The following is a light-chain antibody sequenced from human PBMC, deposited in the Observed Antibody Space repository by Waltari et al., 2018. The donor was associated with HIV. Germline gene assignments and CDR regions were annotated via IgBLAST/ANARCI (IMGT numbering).Light chain of an antibody. Sequence: QSALTQPASVSASPGQSITIPCSGSSRDLGVYNFVSWYQQHPGGVPKVIIYEVFSRPSGVSNRFSGSKSGNTASLTISGLQTEDEADYYCTSFTRNDTLMFGGGTRVTVL. V-gene: IGLV2-14*01. CDR2: EVF. CDR1: SRDLGVYNF. J-gene: IGLJ3*02. CDR3: TSFTRNDTLM.